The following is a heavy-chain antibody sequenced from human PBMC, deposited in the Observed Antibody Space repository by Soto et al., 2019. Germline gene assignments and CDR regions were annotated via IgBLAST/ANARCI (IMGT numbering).Heavy chain of an antibody. Sequence: GGFLRLSCAASGFTFSRYWMHWVRQAPGKGLVWVSRINSDGSSTTYADSVKGRFTISRDNAKNTLYLQMNSLRAEDTAVYYCARDRTAASADYWGQGALVTVSS. CDR1: GFTFSRYW. J-gene: IGHJ4*02. D-gene: IGHD2-2*01. V-gene: IGHV3-74*01. CDR3: ARDRTAASADY. CDR2: INSDGSST.